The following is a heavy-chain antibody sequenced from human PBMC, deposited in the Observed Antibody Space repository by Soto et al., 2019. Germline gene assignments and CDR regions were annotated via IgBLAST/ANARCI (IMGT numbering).Heavy chain of an antibody. CDR3: ASLIVVVPAAITPPYYYYYGMDV. V-gene: IGHV3-21*01. J-gene: IGHJ6*02. Sequence: KPGGSLRLSCAASGFTFSSYSMNWVRQAPGKGLEWVSSISSSSSYIYYADSVKGRFTISRDNAKNSLYLQMNSLRAEDTAVYYCASLIVVVPAAITPPYYYYYGMDVWGQGTTVTVSS. D-gene: IGHD2-2*02. CDR1: GFTFSSYS. CDR2: ISSSSSYI.